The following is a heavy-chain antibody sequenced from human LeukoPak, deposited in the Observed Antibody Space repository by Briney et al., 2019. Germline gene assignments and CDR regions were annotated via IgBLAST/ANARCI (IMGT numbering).Heavy chain of an antibody. CDR3: ATDEANCSGGSCYSFTY. Sequence: GGSLRLSCAASGFPFSSYVMSWVRQTPGKGLQWVSTITDTGGATYYADSVKGRFTISRDNSRNTLYLQMDSLRAEDAAVYHCATDEANCSGGSCYSFTYWGQGTLVTVSS. J-gene: IGHJ4*02. CDR1: GFPFSSYV. CDR2: ITDTGGAT. V-gene: IGHV3-23*01. D-gene: IGHD2-15*01.